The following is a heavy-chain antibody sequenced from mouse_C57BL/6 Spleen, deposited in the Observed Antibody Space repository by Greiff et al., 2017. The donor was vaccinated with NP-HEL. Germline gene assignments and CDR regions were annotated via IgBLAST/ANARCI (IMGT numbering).Heavy chain of an antibody. Sequence: EVQLQQSGPELVKPGASVKIPCKASGYTFTDYNMDWVKQSHGKSLEWIGDINPNNGGTIYNQKFKGKATLTVDKSSSTAYMELRSLISEDTAVYYWARAGLRSSPWFAYWGQGTLVTVSA. J-gene: IGHJ3*01. CDR3: ARAGLRSSPWFAY. CDR2: INPNNGGT. CDR1: GYTFTDYN. V-gene: IGHV1-18*01. D-gene: IGHD2-4*01.